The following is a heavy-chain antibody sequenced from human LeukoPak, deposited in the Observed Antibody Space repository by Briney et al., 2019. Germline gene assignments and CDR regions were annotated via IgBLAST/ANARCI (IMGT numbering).Heavy chain of an antibody. Sequence: PSETLSLTCTVSGAFITRDTYYGAWVRQSPGKGLEWVGRICTNGTNYYNPSLRSRVAMSVDPSKSQFSLRLNSVTAADTGIYYCARDPRGRCEAWYDAWGQGTPVTVSS. CDR1: GAFITRDTYY. D-gene: IGHD1-26*01. CDR3: ARDPRGRCEAWYDA. J-gene: IGHJ5*02. V-gene: IGHV4-39*07. CDR2: ICTNGTN.